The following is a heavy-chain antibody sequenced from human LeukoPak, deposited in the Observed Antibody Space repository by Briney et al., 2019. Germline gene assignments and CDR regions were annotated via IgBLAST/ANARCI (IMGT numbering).Heavy chain of an antibody. Sequence: SETLSLTCAVYGGSFSGYYWSWIRQPPGKGLEWIGEIDHSGSTNYNPSLKSRVTISVDTSKNQFSLKLSSVTAADTAVYYCASRAIAAVAWGQGTLVTVSS. CDR2: IDHSGST. CDR3: ASRAIAAVA. CDR1: GGSFSGYY. V-gene: IGHV4-34*01. J-gene: IGHJ4*02. D-gene: IGHD6-13*01.